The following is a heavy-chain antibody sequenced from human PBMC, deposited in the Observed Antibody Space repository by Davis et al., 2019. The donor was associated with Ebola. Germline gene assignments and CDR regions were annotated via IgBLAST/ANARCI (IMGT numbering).Heavy chain of an antibody. CDR3: ARVARGFDS. V-gene: IGHV4-31*03. Sequence: SETLSLTCSVSGDSISSGGYFWSWVRQLPGKGLEWIGHIYYSERTSYNPSLEGRITISVDPSKNHLSLNLGSVTAADTAIYYCARVARGFDSWGRGTLVTVSS. D-gene: IGHD3-10*01. J-gene: IGHJ5*01. CDR1: GDSISSGGYF. CDR2: IYYSERT.